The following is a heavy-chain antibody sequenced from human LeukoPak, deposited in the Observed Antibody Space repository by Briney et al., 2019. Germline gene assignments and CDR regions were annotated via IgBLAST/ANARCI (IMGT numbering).Heavy chain of an antibody. D-gene: IGHD3-10*02. Sequence: PGGPLRLSCAASGFTFSSYGMPWVRQAPGKGREWVAVISYDGSNKYYADSVKGRFTISRDNSKNTLYLQMNSLRAEDTAVYYCAKLCSDYAPYNDAFDIWGQGTMVTVSS. J-gene: IGHJ3*02. CDR2: ISYDGSNK. CDR3: AKLCSDYAPYNDAFDI. CDR1: GFTFSSYG. V-gene: IGHV3-30*18.